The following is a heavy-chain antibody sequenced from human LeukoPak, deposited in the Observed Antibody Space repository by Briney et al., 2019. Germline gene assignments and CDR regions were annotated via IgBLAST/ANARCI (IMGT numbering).Heavy chain of an antibody. D-gene: IGHD5-12*01. CDR2: ISGSGGST. CDR1: GFTFSSYA. V-gene: IGHV3-23*01. J-gene: IGHJ4*02. CDR3: ARPYSGYDYFDY. Sequence: PGGSLRLSCAASGFTFSSYAMSWVRQAPGKGLEWASAISGSGGSTYYADSVKGRFTISRDNSKNTLYLQMNSLRAEDTAVYYCARPYSGYDYFDYWGQGTLVTDSS.